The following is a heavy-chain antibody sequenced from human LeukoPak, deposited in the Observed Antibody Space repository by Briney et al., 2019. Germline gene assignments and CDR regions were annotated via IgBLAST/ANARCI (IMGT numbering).Heavy chain of an antibody. CDR1: GGTFSSYA. CDR3: ARDGRGYSGYAHFDY. CDR2: IIPIFGTA. D-gene: IGHD5-12*01. Sequence: SVKVSCKASGGTFSSYAISWVRQAPGQGLEWMGGIIPIFGTANYAQKFQGRVTITADESTSTAYMELSSLRPEDTAVYYCARDGRGYSGYAHFDYWGQGTLVTVSS. J-gene: IGHJ4*02. V-gene: IGHV1-69*01.